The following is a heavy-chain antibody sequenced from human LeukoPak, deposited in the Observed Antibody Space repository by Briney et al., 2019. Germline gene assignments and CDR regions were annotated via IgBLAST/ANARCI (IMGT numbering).Heavy chain of an antibody. Sequence: GESLKISCKGSGYSFTTNWIGLVRQMPGKGLEWMGIIYPGDSETRYSPSFQGQVTISADKSISTAYLQWSSLKASDTAIYYCVRSRGYSYGYSYYFDYWGQGTLVTVSS. CDR2: IYPGDSET. CDR3: VRSRGYSYGYSYYFDY. D-gene: IGHD5-18*01. V-gene: IGHV5-51*01. J-gene: IGHJ4*02. CDR1: GYSFTTNW.